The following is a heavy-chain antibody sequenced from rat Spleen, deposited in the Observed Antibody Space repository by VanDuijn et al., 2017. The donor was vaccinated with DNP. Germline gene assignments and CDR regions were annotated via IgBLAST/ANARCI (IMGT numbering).Heavy chain of an antibody. Sequence: QVQLKESGPGLVQPSQTLSLTCTVSGFSLTSYTVSWVRQPPGKGLEWIATMSSGGDTDYNSALTSRLSISRDTSKNQVFLKMNSLQTEDTAIYFCTRVYYSAEDWFAYWGQGTLVTVSS. CDR2: MSSGGDT. CDR1: GFSLTSYT. V-gene: IGHV2-15*01. D-gene: IGHD1-1*01. J-gene: IGHJ3*01. CDR3: TRVYYSAEDWFAY.